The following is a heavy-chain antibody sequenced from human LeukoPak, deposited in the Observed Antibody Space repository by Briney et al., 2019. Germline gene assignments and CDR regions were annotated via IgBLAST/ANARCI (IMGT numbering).Heavy chain of an antibody. CDR2: IYSGGST. Sequence: GGSLRLSCAASGFTVSSNYMSWVRQAPGKGLKWVSVIYSGGSTYYADSVKGRFTISRDNSKNTLYLQMNSLRAEDTAVYYCAKDYDSSGYFDYWGQGTLVAVSS. J-gene: IGHJ4*02. CDR1: GFTVSSNY. CDR3: AKDYDSSGYFDY. V-gene: IGHV3-53*01. D-gene: IGHD3-22*01.